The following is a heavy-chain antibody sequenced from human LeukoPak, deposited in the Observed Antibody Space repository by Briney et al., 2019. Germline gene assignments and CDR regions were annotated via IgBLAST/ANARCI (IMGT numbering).Heavy chain of an antibody. V-gene: IGHV3-33*03. CDR2: IWYDGSNK. D-gene: IGHD6-6*01. J-gene: IGHJ4*02. CDR1: GFTFSSYG. CDR3: ARGPNSNWSGLDF. Sequence: GGSLRLSCAASGFTFSSYGMHWVRQAPGKGLEWVAVIWYDGSNKYNADSVKGRFTVSRDNAKNTLYLQVNNLRAKDTAVYYCARGPNSNWSGLDFWGQGTLLTVSS.